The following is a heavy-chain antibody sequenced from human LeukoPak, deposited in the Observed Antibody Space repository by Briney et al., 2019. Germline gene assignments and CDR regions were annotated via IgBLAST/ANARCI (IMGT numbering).Heavy chain of an antibody. CDR2: IYHSGST. CDR3: ASFGSYYSKFDY. J-gene: IGHJ4*02. CDR1: GGSISSGGYS. D-gene: IGHD1-26*01. Sequence: SQTLSLTCAVSGGSISSGGYSWSWIRQPPGKGLEWIGYIYHSGSTYYNPSLKSRVTISVDRSKNQFSLKLSSVTAADTAVYYCASFGSYYSKFDYWGQGTLVAVSS. V-gene: IGHV4-30-2*01.